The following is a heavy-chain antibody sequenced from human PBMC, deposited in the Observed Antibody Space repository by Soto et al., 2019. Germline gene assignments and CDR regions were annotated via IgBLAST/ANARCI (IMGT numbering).Heavy chain of an antibody. V-gene: IGHV3-30-3*01. Sequence: GALRLSCAASGFTFSSYAMHWVRQAPGKGLEWVAVISYDGSNKYYADSVKGRFTISRDNSKNTLYLQMNSLRAEDTAVYYCARDWLNLDVWGQGTTVTVSS. J-gene: IGHJ6*02. CDR1: GFTFSSYA. D-gene: IGHD6-19*01. CDR2: ISYDGSNK. CDR3: ARDWLNLDV.